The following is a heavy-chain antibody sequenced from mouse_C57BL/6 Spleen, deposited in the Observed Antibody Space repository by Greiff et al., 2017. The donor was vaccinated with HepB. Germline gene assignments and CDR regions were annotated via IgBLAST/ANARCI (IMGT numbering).Heavy chain of an antibody. CDR3: ARERTYYAMDY. V-gene: IGHV1-26*01. Sequence: EVQLQQSGPELVKPGASVKISCKASGYTFTDYYMNWVKQSHGKSLEWIGNLNPNNGDTSYNQKFKCKATLTVDTSSRTAYIELRSLTSEDSAVYYCARERTYYAMDYWGQGTSVTVAS. CDR2: LNPNNGDT. J-gene: IGHJ4*01. CDR1: GYTFTDYY.